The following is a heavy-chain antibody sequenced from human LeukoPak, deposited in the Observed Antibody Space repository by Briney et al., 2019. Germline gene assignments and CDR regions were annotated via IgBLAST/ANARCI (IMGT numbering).Heavy chain of an antibody. CDR1: GYTFTRYY. V-gene: IGHV1-2*02. D-gene: IGHD3-22*01. CDR3: AREPVYYDSSGYYSGDY. Sequence: ASVKVSCKASGYTFTRYYMHWVRQAPGQGLEWMGWINPNSGGTNYAQRFQGRVTMTRDTSISTAYMELSRLRSDDTAVYYCAREPVYYDSSGYYSGDYWGRGTLVTVSS. J-gene: IGHJ4*02. CDR2: INPNSGGT.